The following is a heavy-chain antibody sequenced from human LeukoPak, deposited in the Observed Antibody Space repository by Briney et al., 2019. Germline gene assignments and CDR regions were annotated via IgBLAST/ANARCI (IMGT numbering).Heavy chain of an antibody. D-gene: IGHD6-19*01. V-gene: IGHV4-34*01. CDR2: INHSGST. CDR3: ASFDSSGWYPNFNY. J-gene: IGHJ4*02. CDR1: GGSFSGYY. Sequence: SETLSLTCAVYGGSFSGYYWSWIRQPPGKGLEWIGEINHSGSTNYNPSLKSRVTISVDTSKNQFSLKLSSVTAADTAVYYCASFDSSGWYPNFNYWGQGTLVTVPS.